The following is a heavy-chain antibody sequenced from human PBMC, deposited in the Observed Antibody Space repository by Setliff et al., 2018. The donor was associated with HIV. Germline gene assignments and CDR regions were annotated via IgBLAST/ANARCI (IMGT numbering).Heavy chain of an antibody. Sequence: PGGSLRLSCAASGFTFSRYWMTWVRQAPGKGLEWVANIKEDGSETYYVDSVKGRFTISRDNAKNSLYLQMNSLKVEDTAVYCCARDATRGGDFDFWGQGTLVTVSS. CDR3: ARDATRGGDFDF. J-gene: IGHJ4*02. CDR1: GFTFSRYW. CDR2: IKEDGSET. V-gene: IGHV3-7*01. D-gene: IGHD1-26*01.